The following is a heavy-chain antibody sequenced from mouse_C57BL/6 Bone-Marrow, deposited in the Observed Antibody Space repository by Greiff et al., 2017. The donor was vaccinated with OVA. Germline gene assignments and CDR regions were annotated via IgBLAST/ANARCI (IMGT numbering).Heavy chain of an antibody. CDR2: IRNKANNHAT. J-gene: IGHJ1*03. CDR3: TMRHGSSHWYFDV. CDR1: GFTFSDAW. V-gene: IGHV6-6*01. D-gene: IGHD1-1*01. Sequence: DVKLQESGGGLVQPGGSMTLSCAASGFTFSDAWMDWVRQSPEKGLEWVAEIRNKANNHATFYAASVKGRFTISIDDSKSSVYLQMNSLRAEDTGIYYCTMRHGSSHWYFDVWGTGTTVTVSS.